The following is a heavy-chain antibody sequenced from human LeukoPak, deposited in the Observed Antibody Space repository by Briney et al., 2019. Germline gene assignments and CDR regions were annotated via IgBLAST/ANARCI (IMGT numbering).Heavy chain of an antibody. CDR1: GGTFSSYA. CDR3: TRDSGTWDWYFDL. CDR2: IIPIFGTA. Sequence: VASVKVSCKASGGTFSSYAISWVRQAPGQGLEWMGRIIPIFGTANYAQKFQGRVTITTDESTSTAYMELSSLRSEDTAVYYCTRDSGTWDWYFDLWGRGTLVTVSS. J-gene: IGHJ2*01. V-gene: IGHV1-69*05. D-gene: IGHD1-26*01.